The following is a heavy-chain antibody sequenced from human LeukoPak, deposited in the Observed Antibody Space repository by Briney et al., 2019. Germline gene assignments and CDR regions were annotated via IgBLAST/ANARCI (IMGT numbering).Heavy chain of an antibody. Sequence: GGSLRLSCAASGFTFDDYGMSWVRHAPGKGLEWVSGINWNGGSTGYADSVKGRFTISRDNAKNSLYLRMNSLRAEDTALYYCARATSMVRGVMSYYYYYMDVWGKGTTVTVSS. V-gene: IGHV3-20*04. CDR3: ARATSMVRGVMSYYYYYMDV. CDR2: INWNGGST. CDR1: GFTFDDYG. D-gene: IGHD3-10*01. J-gene: IGHJ6*03.